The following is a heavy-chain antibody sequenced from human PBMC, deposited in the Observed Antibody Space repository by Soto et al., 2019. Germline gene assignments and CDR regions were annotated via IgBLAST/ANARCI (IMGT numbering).Heavy chain of an antibody. CDR1: GGTFSSYA. V-gene: IGHV1-69*05. D-gene: IGHD6-19*01. CDR2: IIPIFGKA. J-gene: IGHJ3*02. CDR3: ARDTIAVAGDDAFDI. Sequence: QVQLVQSGAEVKKPGSSVKVSCKASGGTFSSYAISWVRQAPGQGLEWMGGIIPIFGKANYAEKFQGGVTITSDESTSTAYRERSRLRSADTAVYYCARDTIAVAGDDAFDICGQGTMVTVSS.